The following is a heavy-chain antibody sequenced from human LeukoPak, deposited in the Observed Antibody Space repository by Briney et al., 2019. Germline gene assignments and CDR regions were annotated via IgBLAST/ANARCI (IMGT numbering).Heavy chain of an antibody. J-gene: IGHJ6*02. CDR2: INPSGGST. CDR3: AREARMDIVVVPAAIDYYYYGMDV. D-gene: IGHD2-2*03. Sequence: ASVKVPCKASGYTFTSYYMHWVRQAPGQGLEWMGIINPSGGSTSYAQKFQGRVTMTRDTSTSTVYMELSSLRSEDTAVYYCAREARMDIVVVPAAIDYYYYGMDVWGQGTTVTVSS. V-gene: IGHV1-46*01. CDR1: GYTFTSYY.